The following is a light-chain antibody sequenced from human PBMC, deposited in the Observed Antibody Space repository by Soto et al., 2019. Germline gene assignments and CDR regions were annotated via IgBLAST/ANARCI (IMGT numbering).Light chain of an antibody. CDR1: QSVSSSY. CDR3: QQYGSSPET. CDR2: GAS. Sequence: EIVXTXXXXTXSLSPGERATLSCRASQSVSSSYLAWYQQKPGQAPRLLIYGASSRATGIPDRFSGSGSGTDFTLTISRLEPEDFAVYYCQQYGSSPETFGQGTKVEIK. V-gene: IGKV3-20*01. J-gene: IGKJ1*01.